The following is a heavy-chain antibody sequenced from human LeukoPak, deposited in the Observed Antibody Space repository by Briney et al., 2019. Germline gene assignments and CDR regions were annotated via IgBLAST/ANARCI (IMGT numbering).Heavy chain of an antibody. Sequence: SETLSLTCTVSGGSLSSYYWSWLRQPAGKGLEWIGRIYTSGSTNYNPSLKSRVTMSVDTSKNQFSLKLSSVTAADTAVYYCAREAGRDCGGDCYYYWGQGTLVTVSS. CDR2: IYTSGST. CDR1: GGSLSSYY. J-gene: IGHJ4*02. V-gene: IGHV4-4*07. D-gene: IGHD2-21*02. CDR3: AREAGRDCGGDCYYY.